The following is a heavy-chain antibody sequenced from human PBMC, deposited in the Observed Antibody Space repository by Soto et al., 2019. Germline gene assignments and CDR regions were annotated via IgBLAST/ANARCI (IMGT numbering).Heavy chain of an antibody. J-gene: IGHJ4*02. V-gene: IGHV3-30-3*01. CDR1: GFTFSSYA. D-gene: IGHD2-15*01. Sequence: PGGSLRLSCAASGFTFSSYAMHWVRQAPGKGLEWVAVISYDGSNKYYADSVKGRFTISRDNSKNTLYLQMNSLRAEDTAVYYCESVESTSPRIYYFDYWGQGTLVTVSS. CDR2: ISYDGSNK. CDR3: ESVESTSPRIYYFDY.